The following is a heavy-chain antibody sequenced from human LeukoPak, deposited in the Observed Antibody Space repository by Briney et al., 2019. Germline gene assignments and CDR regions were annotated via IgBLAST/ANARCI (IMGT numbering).Heavy chain of an antibody. CDR3: VRFRRYSSSWYGPKAFDY. Sequence: PGGSLRLSSAASGFTFDDYGMSWVRQAPGKGLEWVSGINWNGGSTGYADSVKGRFTISRGNAKNSLYLQMNSLRAEDTALYYCVRFRRYSSSWYGPKAFDYWGQGTLVTVSS. V-gene: IGHV3-20*04. D-gene: IGHD6-13*01. CDR2: INWNGGST. CDR1: GFTFDDYG. J-gene: IGHJ4*02.